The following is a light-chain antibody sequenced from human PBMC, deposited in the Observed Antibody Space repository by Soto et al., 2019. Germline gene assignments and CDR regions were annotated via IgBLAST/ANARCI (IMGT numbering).Light chain of an antibody. Sequence: IVLTQSPGTLSLSPGESATLSCRASQSVSSSYLAWYQQKPGQAPRLLIYGASSRATGIPDRFSGSGSGTDFTLTISRLEPEDFAVYYCQQYGSSPWTFGQGTKVDI. J-gene: IGKJ1*01. CDR3: QQYGSSPWT. CDR2: GAS. V-gene: IGKV3-20*01. CDR1: QSVSSSY.